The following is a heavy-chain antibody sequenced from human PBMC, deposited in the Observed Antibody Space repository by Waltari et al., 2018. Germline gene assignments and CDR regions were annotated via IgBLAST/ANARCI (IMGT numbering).Heavy chain of an antibody. J-gene: IGHJ4*02. V-gene: IGHV5-51*06. D-gene: IGHD3-16*01. Sequence: EVQLVQSGAEVRKPGESLKISCKGSGYNFNTYWIGWVRQTPGKGLEWMGIMYPEDSDTRYSPSFQGQVSISADKSATTAFLQWASLKASDTAMYFCVRQSTSPYFAYWGQGTLVTVSS. CDR3: VRQSTSPYFAY. CDR1: GYNFNTYW. CDR2: MYPEDSDT.